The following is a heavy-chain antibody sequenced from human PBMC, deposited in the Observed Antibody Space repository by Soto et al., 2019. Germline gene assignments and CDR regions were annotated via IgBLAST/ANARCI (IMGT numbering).Heavy chain of an antibody. CDR2: INAGNGNT. CDR3: ARDSGTQLWPYDAFDI. V-gene: IGHV1-3*01. Sequence: ASVKVSCKASGYTFTSYAMHWVRQAPGQRLEWMGWINAGNGNTKYSQKFQGRVTITRDTSASTAYMELSSLRSEDTAVYYCARDSGTQLWPYDAFDIWGQGTMVTVSS. D-gene: IGHD5-18*01. CDR1: GYTFTSYA. J-gene: IGHJ3*02.